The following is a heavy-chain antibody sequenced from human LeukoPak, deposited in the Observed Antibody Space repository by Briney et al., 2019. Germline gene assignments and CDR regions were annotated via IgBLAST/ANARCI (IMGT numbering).Heavy chain of an antibody. D-gene: IGHD2-2*01. Sequence: SETLSLTCTVSGGSISSSSYYWGWIRQPPGKGLEWIGSIYHSGSTYYNPSLKSRVTILVDTSKNQFSLKLSSVTAADTAVYYCARDHCGSTSCNHIDYWGQGTLVTVSS. V-gene: IGHV4-39*07. CDR2: IYHSGST. CDR3: ARDHCGSTSCNHIDY. J-gene: IGHJ4*02. CDR1: GGSISSSSYY.